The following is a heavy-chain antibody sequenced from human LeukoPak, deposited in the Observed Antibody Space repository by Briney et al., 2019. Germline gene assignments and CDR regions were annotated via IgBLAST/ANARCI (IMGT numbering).Heavy chain of an antibody. D-gene: IGHD3-16*02. CDR2: IHSSGNI. J-gene: IGHJ4*02. CDR1: GDSISSSDYY. Sequence: SETLSLTCTVSGDSISSSDYYWGWIRQPPGKGLEWIGSIHSSGNIYYNPSLKSRVTVSLDTSNNQFSLRLFSVSAADTAVYYCARGRYNSKTDFDYWGQGTLVTVSS. CDR3: ARGRYNSKTDFDY. V-gene: IGHV4-39*07.